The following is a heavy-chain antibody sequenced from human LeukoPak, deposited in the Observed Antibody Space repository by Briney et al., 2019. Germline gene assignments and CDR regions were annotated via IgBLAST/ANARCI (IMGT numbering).Heavy chain of an antibody. D-gene: IGHD3-16*01. V-gene: IGHV4-4*07. Sequence: SETLSLTCTVSGDSMSYYYWNFIRQPAGKGLEWIGRIHTSGTTYYSASLKSRVSMSVDSSKNQFSLRLTSVAAADTAIYFCARGDYYDGGGRNWFDVWGQGTLVTVSS. CDR2: IHTSGTT. CDR3: ARGDYYDGGGRNWFDV. J-gene: IGHJ5*02. CDR1: GDSMSYYY.